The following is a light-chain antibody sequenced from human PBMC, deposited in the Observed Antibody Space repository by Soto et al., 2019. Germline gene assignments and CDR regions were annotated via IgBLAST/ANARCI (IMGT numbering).Light chain of an antibody. V-gene: IGKV3-20*01. CDR3: HQYDSWT. CDR2: GAS. J-gene: IGKJ1*01. CDR1: QSFNSIY. Sequence: EIVLTQSPGTLSLSPGERPTLYCRASQSFNSIYLAWYQQKPGQAPRLLIYGASSRATGIPDRFSGSGSGTDFTLTISRLEPEDFAVYYCHQYDSWTFGQGTKVDI.